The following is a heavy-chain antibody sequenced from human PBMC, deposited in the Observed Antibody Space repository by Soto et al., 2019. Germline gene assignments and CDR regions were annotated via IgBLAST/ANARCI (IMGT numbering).Heavy chain of an antibody. V-gene: IGHV2-26*01. D-gene: IGHD3-3*01. CDR3: ARTQTYYDFWSGYPQLLWFDP. Sequence: SGPTLVNPTETLTLTCTVSGFSLSNARMGVSWIRQPPGKALEWLAHIFSNDEKSYSTSLRSRLTISKKTSKSQVVLTMTNMDPVDTATYYCARTQTYYDFWSGYPQLLWFDPWGQGTLVTVSS. CDR2: IFSNDEK. CDR1: GFSLSNARMG. J-gene: IGHJ5*02.